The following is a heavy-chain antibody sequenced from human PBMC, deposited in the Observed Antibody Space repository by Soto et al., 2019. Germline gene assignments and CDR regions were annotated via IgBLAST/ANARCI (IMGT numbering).Heavy chain of an antibody. CDR1: GFSFSTYS. D-gene: IGHD6-6*01. Sequence: EVQLVESGGGLVQPGGSLRLSCAASGFSFSTYSMNWVRQAPGKGLEWVSYISSRSYTIYYVDSVKGRFTISRDNAKNSFYLKMNSLRDEDTAVYYCARGGSSSDNGMAVWGQGTTVTVSS. CDR3: ARGGSSSDNGMAV. CDR2: ISSRSYTI. J-gene: IGHJ6*02. V-gene: IGHV3-48*02.